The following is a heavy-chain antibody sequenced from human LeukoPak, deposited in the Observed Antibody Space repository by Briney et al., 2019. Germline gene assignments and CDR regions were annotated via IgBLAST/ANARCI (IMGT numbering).Heavy chain of an antibody. D-gene: IGHD2-2*02. CDR1: GGSFSGYY. Sequence: SETLSLTCAVYGGSFSGYYWSWIRQPPGKGLEWIGEINHSGSTNYNPSLKSRVTISVDTSKNQFSLKLSSVTAADTAVYYCATCNSCYSRAFDIWGQGTMVTVSS. V-gene: IGHV4-34*01. CDR2: INHSGST. J-gene: IGHJ3*02. CDR3: ATCNSCYSRAFDI.